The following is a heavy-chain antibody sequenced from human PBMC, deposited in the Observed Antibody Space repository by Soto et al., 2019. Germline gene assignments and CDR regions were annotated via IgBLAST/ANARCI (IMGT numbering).Heavy chain of an antibody. Sequence: QVQLVQSGAEVKKPGSSVKVSCKASGGTFSSYAISWVRQAPGQGLEWMGGIIPIFGTANYAQKFQGRVTSTAVESTSTAYMERSSLRSEDTAVYSCASQQLGPSYYYGMDVWGQGTTVTVSS. D-gene: IGHD6-6*01. V-gene: IGHV1-69*12. CDR3: ASQQLGPSYYYGMDV. CDR2: IIPIFGTA. J-gene: IGHJ6*02. CDR1: GGTFSSYA.